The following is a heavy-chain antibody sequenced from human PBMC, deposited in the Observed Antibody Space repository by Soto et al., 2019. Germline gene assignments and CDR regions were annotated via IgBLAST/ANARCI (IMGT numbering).Heavy chain of an antibody. CDR1: GFTVSSNY. CDR3: ARDTAMALPDA. D-gene: IGHD5-18*01. J-gene: IGHJ4*02. Sequence: GGSLRLSCAASGFTVSSNYMSWVRQAPGTGLEWVSVIYSGGSTYYADSVKGRFTISRDNSKNTLYLQMNSLRAEDTAVYYCARDTAMALPDAWGQGTLVTVSS. V-gene: IGHV3-66*01. CDR2: IYSGGST.